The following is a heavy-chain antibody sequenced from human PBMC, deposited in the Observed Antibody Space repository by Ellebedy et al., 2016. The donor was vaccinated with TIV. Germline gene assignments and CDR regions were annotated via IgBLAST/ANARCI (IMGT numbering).Heavy chain of an antibody. D-gene: IGHD1-1*01. CDR1: RFTFSTYS. V-gene: IGHV3-48*01. CDR3: ARDRLERPYYFDY. Sequence: GGSLRLSCAASRFTFSTYSMNWVRQAPGKGLEWVSYISISSSTIYYADSVRGRFTISRDNAKNSLYLQMNSLRAEDTAVYYCARDRLERPYYFDYWGQGTLVTVSS. J-gene: IGHJ4*02. CDR2: ISISSSTI.